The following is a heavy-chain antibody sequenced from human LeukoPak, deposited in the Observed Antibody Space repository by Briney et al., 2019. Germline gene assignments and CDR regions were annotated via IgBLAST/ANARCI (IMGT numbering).Heavy chain of an antibody. CDR1: GFTFCNTW. J-gene: IGHJ4*02. Sequence: GGSLRLSCAASGFTFCNTWMNWVRQAPGKGLEWVGRIQSKTDGGTTEYAAPVKGRFTISRDDSKTTLYLQMNSLKTEDTAVYYCATLTVRGVINIWGQGTLVTVSS. D-gene: IGHD3-10*01. V-gene: IGHV3-15*01. CDR2: IQSKTDGGTT. CDR3: ATLTVRGVINI.